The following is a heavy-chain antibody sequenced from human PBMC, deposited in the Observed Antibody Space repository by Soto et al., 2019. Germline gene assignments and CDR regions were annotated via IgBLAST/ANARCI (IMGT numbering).Heavy chain of an antibody. V-gene: IGHV4-34*01. CDR1: GGSFSGYY. Sequence: PSETLSLTCAVYGGSFSGYYWSWIRQPPGKGLEWIGEINHSGSTNYNPSLKSRVTISVDTSKNQFSLMLSSVTAADTAVYYCARATRKLIVVVPAATPYYDMDVWGKGTTVTGSS. J-gene: IGHJ6*03. D-gene: IGHD2-2*01. CDR2: INHSGST. CDR3: ARATRKLIVVVPAATPYYDMDV.